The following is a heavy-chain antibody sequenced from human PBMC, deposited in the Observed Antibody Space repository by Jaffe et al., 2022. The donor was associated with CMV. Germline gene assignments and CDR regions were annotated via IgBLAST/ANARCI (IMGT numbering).Heavy chain of an antibody. CDR2: INPSGGST. J-gene: IGHJ4*02. D-gene: IGHD6-19*01. Sequence: QVQLVQSGAEVKKPGASVKVSCKASGYTFTSYYMHWVRQAPGQGLEWMGIINPSGGSTSYAQKFQGRVTMTRDTSTSTVYMELSSLRSEDTAVYYCAREPLVWAVAGTPMLFDYWGQGTLVTVSS. CDR1: GYTFTSYY. CDR3: AREPLVWAVAGTPMLFDY. V-gene: IGHV1-46*01.